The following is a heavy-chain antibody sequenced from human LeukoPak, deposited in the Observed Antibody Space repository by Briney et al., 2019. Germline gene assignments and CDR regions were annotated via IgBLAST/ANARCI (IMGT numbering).Heavy chain of an antibody. D-gene: IGHD4-17*01. CDR2: IYYSGST. V-gene: IGHV4-59*01. Sequence: PSETLSLTCTVSGGSISSYYWSWIRQPPGKGLEWIGYIYYSGSTNYNPSLKSRVTISVDTSKNQFSLKLSSVTAADTAVYYCASSTTAIDALDIWGQGTMVTVSS. CDR3: ASSTTAIDALDI. CDR1: GGSISSYY. J-gene: IGHJ3*02.